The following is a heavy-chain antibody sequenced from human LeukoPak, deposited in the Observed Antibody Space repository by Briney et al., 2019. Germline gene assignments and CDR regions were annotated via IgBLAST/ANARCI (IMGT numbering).Heavy chain of an antibody. Sequence: SVKVSCKASGGTFSSYAISWVRQAPGQGLEWMGGIIPIFGTANYAQKFQGRVTITTDEYTSTAYMELSSLRSEDTAVYYCARASSSWYWFDPWGQGTLVTVSS. CDR1: GGTFSSYA. CDR3: ARASSSWYWFDP. CDR2: IIPIFGTA. D-gene: IGHD6-13*01. J-gene: IGHJ5*02. V-gene: IGHV1-69*05.